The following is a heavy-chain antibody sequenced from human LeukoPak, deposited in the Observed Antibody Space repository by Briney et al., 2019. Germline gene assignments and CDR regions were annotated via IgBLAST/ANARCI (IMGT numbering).Heavy chain of an antibody. CDR2: IYYSGST. CDR3: AREYSNWYFDY. Sequence: SETLSLTCTVSGGSISSYYWSWIRQPPGKGLGWIGYIYYSGSTNYNPSLKSRVTISVDTSKSQFSLKLSSVTAADTAVYYCAREYSNWYFDYWGQGTLVTVSS. J-gene: IGHJ4*02. V-gene: IGHV4-59*01. CDR1: GGSISSYY. D-gene: IGHD4-11*01.